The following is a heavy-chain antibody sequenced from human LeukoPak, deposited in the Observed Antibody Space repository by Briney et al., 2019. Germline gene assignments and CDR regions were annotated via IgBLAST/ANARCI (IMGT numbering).Heavy chain of an antibody. CDR2: INNGGST. V-gene: IGHV3-23*01. J-gene: IGHJ4*02. D-gene: IGHD4-17*01. Sequence: GGSLRLSCAASGFTFSNYAMTWVRQAPGMGLEWVSGINNGGSTFYADSVKGRFTISRDNSKNTLYLQMNSLRVEDTAVYYCVKDGGGAWAHIDCWGQGTLVTVSS. CDR3: VKDGGGAWAHIDC. CDR1: GFTFSNYA.